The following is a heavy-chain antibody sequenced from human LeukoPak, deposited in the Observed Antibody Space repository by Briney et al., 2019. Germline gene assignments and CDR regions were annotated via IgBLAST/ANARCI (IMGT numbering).Heavy chain of an antibody. Sequence: PSETLSLTCTVSGGSISSGDYYWSWIRQPPGKGLEWIGYIYYSGSTYYNPSLKSRVTISVDTSKNQFSLKLSSVTAADTAVYYCARTADYGDYFDYWGQGTLVTVSS. CDR2: IYYSGST. CDR1: GGSISSGDYY. V-gene: IGHV4-30-4*01. D-gene: IGHD4-17*01. CDR3: ARTADYGDYFDY. J-gene: IGHJ4*02.